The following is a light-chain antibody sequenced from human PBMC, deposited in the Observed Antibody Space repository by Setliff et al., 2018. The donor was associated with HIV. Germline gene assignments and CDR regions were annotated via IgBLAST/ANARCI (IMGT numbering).Light chain of an antibody. Sequence: QSALSQPASVSGSPGQSITISCTGTSSDVGGYNYVSWYQQRPGKAPELVIFGVSNRPSGVSNRFSGSKSGNTASLTISGLQAGDEGDYYCNSFAPSSGYVFGSGTKVTVL. CDR2: GVS. CDR1: SSDVGGYNY. V-gene: IGLV2-14*03. J-gene: IGLJ1*01. CDR3: NSFAPSSGYV.